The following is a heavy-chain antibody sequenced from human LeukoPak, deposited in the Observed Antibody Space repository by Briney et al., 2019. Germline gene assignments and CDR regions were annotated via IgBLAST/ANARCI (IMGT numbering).Heavy chain of an antibody. J-gene: IGHJ4*02. CDR2: TDGTGGDS. Sequence: GGSLRLSCVASGFTFSDFAMSWVRQTPGKRLEWVASTDGTGGDSYYADAVKGRFTISRDDSRDTLYLQMNSLKAEDTAVYYCAKGRQLWLRAVDYWGQGTLVTVSS. CDR3: AKGRQLWLRAVDY. V-gene: IGHV3-23*01. CDR1: GFTFSDFA. D-gene: IGHD5-18*01.